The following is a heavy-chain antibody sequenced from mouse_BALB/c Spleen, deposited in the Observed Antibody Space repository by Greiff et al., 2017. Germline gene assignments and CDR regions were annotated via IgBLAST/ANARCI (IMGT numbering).Heavy chain of an antibody. CDR3: ARYYGSSGYAMDY. Sequence: VQLKESGPGLVKPSQSLSLTCTVTGYSITSDYAWNWIRQFPGNKLEWMGYISYSGSTSYNPSLKSRISITRDTSKNQFFLQLNSVTTEDTATYYCARYYGSSGYAMDYWGQGTSVTVSS. D-gene: IGHD1-1*01. V-gene: IGHV3-2*02. J-gene: IGHJ4*01. CDR1: GYSITSDYA. CDR2: ISYSGST.